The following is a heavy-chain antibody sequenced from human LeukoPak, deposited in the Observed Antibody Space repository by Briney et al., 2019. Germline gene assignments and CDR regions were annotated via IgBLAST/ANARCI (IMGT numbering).Heavy chain of an antibody. D-gene: IGHD2-15*01. V-gene: IGHV4-38-2*02. CDR3: ARDRRYCSGGSCSYYNDY. J-gene: IGHJ4*02. CDR1: GYSISSGYY. Sequence: SETLSLTCAVSGYSISSGYYWGWIRQPPGKGLEWIGSIYHTGNTNYNPSLKSRVTISVDTSKNQFSLKLSSVTAADTAVYYCARDRRYCSGGSCSYYNDYRGQGTLVTVSS. CDR2: IYHTGNT.